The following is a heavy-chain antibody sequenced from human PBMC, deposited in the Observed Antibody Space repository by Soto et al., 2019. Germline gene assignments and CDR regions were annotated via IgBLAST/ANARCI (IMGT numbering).Heavy chain of an antibody. J-gene: IGHJ6*02. D-gene: IGHD3-9*01. CDR3: AKLTIFHYGMDV. V-gene: IGHV1-69*02. Sequence: QVQLVQSGAEVKKPGSSVKVSCKASGGTFSSYTISWVRQAPGQGLEWMGRIIPILGIANYAQKFQGRVTMXAXXSTSTAYMELSSLRSEDTAVYYCAKLTIFHYGMDVWGQGTTVTVSS. CDR2: IIPILGIA. CDR1: GGTFSSYT.